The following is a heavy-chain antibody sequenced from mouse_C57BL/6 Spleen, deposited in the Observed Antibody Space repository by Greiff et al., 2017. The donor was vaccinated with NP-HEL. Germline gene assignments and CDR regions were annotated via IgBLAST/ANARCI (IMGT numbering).Heavy chain of an antibody. J-gene: IGHJ1*03. CDR3: ARWGLRRDWYFDV. V-gene: IGHV1-50*01. CDR2: IDPSDSYT. D-gene: IGHD2-2*01. Sequence: QVQLQQSGAELVKPGASVKLSCKASGYTFTSYWMQWVKQRPGQGLEWIGEIDPSDSYTNYNQKFKGKATLTVDTSSSTAYMQLSSLTSEDSAVYYCARWGLRRDWYFDVWGTGTTVTVSS. CDR1: GYTFTSYW.